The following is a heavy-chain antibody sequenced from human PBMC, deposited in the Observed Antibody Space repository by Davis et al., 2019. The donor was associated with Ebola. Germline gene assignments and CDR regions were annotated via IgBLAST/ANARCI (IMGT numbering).Heavy chain of an antibody. CDR3: TRDPSSRAAKYYFEY. Sequence: HTGGSLRLSCAASGFTFSDYWMHWVRQAPGQGLEWVSRINFEGYNTDYADSVKGRFSISRDNPKNTLFLQMNSLRAEDTAVYYCTRDPSSRAAKYYFEYWGQGTLVTVSS. CDR2: INFEGYNT. CDR1: GFTFSDYW. J-gene: IGHJ4*02. D-gene: IGHD6-25*01. V-gene: IGHV3-74*01.